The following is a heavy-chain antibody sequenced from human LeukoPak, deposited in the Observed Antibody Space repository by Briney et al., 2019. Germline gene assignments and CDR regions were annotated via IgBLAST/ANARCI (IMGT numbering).Heavy chain of an antibody. J-gene: IGHJ4*02. Sequence: ASVKVSCKASGYTFTGYYMHWVRQAPGQGLEWMGWINPNSGGTNYAQKFQGRVTMTRDTSISTAYMELSRLRSDDTAVYYCARERTTVTTNFDYWGQGTLVTVSS. CDR2: INPNSGGT. CDR3: ARERTTVTTNFDY. D-gene: IGHD4-17*01. CDR1: GYTFTGYY. V-gene: IGHV1-2*02.